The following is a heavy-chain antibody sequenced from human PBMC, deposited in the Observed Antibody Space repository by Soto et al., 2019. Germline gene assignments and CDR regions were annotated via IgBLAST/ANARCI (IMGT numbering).Heavy chain of an antibody. V-gene: IGHV4-31*03. Sequence: SETLSLTCTFSGGSINSGGYYWRWIRPTPGKGLEWIGYIYYSGSTYYNPFLKSRVTLSLYTSKNQFFLKLSSVTAADTAVYYFARARRLTGYHYYYYYMDVWGKGTTVTVSS. J-gene: IGHJ6*03. CDR1: GGSINSGGYY. CDR2: IYYSGST. D-gene: IGHD3-9*01. CDR3: ARARRLTGYHYYYYYMDV.